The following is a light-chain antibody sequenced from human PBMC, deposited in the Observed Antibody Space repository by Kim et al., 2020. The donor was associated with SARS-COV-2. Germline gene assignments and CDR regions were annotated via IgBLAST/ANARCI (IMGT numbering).Light chain of an antibody. CDR2: GKN. Sequence: VALGKTVRIRCQGESLRSYYATWYQQKPGQAPILVIYGKNNRPSGIPDRFSGSSSGNTASLTITGTQAGDEADYYCNSRDSNDNVVFGGGTQLTVL. CDR1: SLRSYY. J-gene: IGLJ2*01. V-gene: IGLV3-19*01. CDR3: NSRDSNDNVV.